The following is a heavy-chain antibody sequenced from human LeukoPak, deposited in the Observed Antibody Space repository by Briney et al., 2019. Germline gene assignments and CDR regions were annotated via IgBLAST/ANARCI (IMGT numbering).Heavy chain of an antibody. CDR2: INHSGST. CDR1: GGSFSGYY. J-gene: IGHJ5*02. D-gene: IGHD3-10*01. V-gene: IGHV4-34*01. CDR3: ARCRPRSMVRGVIIIRRLWFDL. Sequence: PSETLSLTCAVYGGSFSGYYWSWIRQPPGKGLEWLGEINHSGSTNYNPSLKSRVTISVGTSENQFSLKLSSVTAADTAVYYCARCRPRSMVRGVIIIRRLWFDLWGQGTLVTVSS.